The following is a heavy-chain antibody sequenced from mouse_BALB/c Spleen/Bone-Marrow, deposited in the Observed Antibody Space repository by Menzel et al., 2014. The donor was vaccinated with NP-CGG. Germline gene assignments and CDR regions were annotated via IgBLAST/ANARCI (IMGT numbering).Heavy chain of an antibody. CDR3: AESGPYDYAMDY. J-gene: IGHJ4*01. V-gene: IGHV1-82*01. CDR1: GYAFSSSW. CDR2: IYPGDGDT. Sequence: LVESGPELVKPGASVKISCKASGYAFSSSWMNWVKQRPGQGLEWIGRIYPGDGDTNYNGKFKGKATLTADKSSSTAYMQLSSLTSVDSAVYFCAESGPYDYAMDYWGQGTSVTVSS. D-gene: IGHD1-3*01.